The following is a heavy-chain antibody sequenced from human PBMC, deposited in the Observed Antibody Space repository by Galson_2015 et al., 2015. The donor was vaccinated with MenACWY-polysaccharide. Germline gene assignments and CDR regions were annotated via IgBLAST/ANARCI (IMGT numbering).Heavy chain of an antibody. D-gene: IGHD6-19*01. V-gene: IGHV1-8*01. J-gene: IGHJ4*02. CDR3: ASTKAGTHYFEY. CDR2: MNPNSGNT. CDR1: GYTFTSYD. Sequence: SVKVSCKASGYTFTSYDINWVRQSTGQGLQWMGWMNPNSGNTGYAQDFQGRATMTRNTSISAAYMELNGLRSEDTAVYYCASTKAGTHYFEYWGQGTLLTVSS.